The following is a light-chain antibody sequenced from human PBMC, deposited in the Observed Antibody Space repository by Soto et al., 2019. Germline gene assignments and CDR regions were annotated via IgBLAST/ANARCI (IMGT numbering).Light chain of an antibody. CDR2: GAF. J-gene: IGKJ1*01. CDR1: QSVSSIY. Sequence: EIVLTQSPSTLSFSPVERSTLSCRASQSVSSIYLAWYQQKPGQAPRLLIYGAFSRATDIPDRFSGSGSGTDFTLTISRLEPEDFAVYYCQQHGSSPWTFGQGTKVDIK. CDR3: QQHGSSPWT. V-gene: IGKV3-20*01.